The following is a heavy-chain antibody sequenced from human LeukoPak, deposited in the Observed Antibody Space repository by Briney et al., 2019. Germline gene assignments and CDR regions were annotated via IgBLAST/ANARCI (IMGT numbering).Heavy chain of an antibody. Sequence: PGGSLRLSCAASGFTFSSYAMSWVRQAPGKGLKWVSAISGSGGSTYYADSVKGRFTISRDNSKNTLYLQMNSLRAEDTAVYYCAKEDPEFDFWSGSRIDYWGQGTLVTVSS. D-gene: IGHD3-3*01. CDR3: AKEDPEFDFWSGSRIDY. CDR1: GFTFSSYA. V-gene: IGHV3-23*01. CDR2: ISGSGGST. J-gene: IGHJ4*02.